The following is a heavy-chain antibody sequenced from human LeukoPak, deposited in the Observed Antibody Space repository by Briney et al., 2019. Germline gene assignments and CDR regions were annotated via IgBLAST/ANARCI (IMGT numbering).Heavy chain of an antibody. V-gene: IGHV3-48*03. CDR3: ARASRADAFDI. Sequence: GGSLRLSXAASGFTFSSYEMNWVRQAPGKGLEWVSYISSSGSTIYYADSVKGRFTISRDNAKNSLYLQMNSLRAEDTAVYYCARASRADAFDIWGQGTMVTVSS. CDR2: ISSSGSTI. J-gene: IGHJ3*02. CDR1: GFTFSSYE.